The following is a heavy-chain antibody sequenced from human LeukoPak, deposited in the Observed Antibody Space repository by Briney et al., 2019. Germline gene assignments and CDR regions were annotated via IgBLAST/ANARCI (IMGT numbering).Heavy chain of an antibody. CDR2: IIPIFGTA. CDR3: ARARKPSGYYPYYYYYYYMDV. Sequence: SVKVSCKASGYTFTGYYMHWVRQAPGQGLEWMGGIIPIFGTANYAQKFQGRVTITTDESTSTAYMELSSLRSEDTAVYYCARARKPSGYYPYYYYYYYMDVWGKGTTVTVSS. J-gene: IGHJ6*03. D-gene: IGHD3-3*01. CDR1: GYTFTGYY. V-gene: IGHV1-69*05.